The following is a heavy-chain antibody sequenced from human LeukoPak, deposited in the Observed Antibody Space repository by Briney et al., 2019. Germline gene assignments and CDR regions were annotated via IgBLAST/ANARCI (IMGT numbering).Heavy chain of an antibody. Sequence: PSETLSLTCTVSGGSISSGGYYWSWIRQPPGKGLEWIGYIYHSGSTYYNPTLKSRVTISVDRSKNQFSLKLSSVTAADTAVYYCARDSLTGDITYWGQGTLVIVSS. J-gene: IGHJ4*02. D-gene: IGHD7-27*01. CDR2: IYHSGST. CDR3: ARDSLTGDITY. V-gene: IGHV4-30-2*01. CDR1: GGSISSGGYY.